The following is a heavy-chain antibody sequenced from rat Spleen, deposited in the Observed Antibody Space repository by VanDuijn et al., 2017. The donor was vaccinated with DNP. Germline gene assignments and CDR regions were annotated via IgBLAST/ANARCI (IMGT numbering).Heavy chain of an antibody. CDR2: ISYDGSST. CDR3: TRTTTEVPFDY. V-gene: IGHV5-31*01. CDR1: GFTFNNYW. J-gene: IGHJ2*01. Sequence: EVQLVESGGGLVQPGRSLKLSCITSGFTFNNYWMNWIRQTPGKGLEWVASISYDGSSTYYRDSVKGRFTISKDNAKNSGYLQMNSLRSEDTAMYYCTRTTTEVPFDYWGQGVMVTVSS. D-gene: IGHD1-11*01.